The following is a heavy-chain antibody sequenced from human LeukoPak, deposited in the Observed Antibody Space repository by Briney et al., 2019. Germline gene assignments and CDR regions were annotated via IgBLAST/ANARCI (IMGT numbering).Heavy chain of an antibody. D-gene: IGHD2-8*02. V-gene: IGHV3-30-3*01. CDR1: GFTFSSYA. CDR3: ARDLVAVTCGDYVGY. J-gene: IGHJ4*02. CDR2: ISYDGSNK. Sequence: GGSLRLSCSASGFTFSSYAMHWVRQAPGKGLEWVAVISYDGSNKYYADSVKGRFTISRDNSKNTLYLQMNSLRAEDTAVYYCARDLVAVTCGDYVGYWGQGTLVTVSS.